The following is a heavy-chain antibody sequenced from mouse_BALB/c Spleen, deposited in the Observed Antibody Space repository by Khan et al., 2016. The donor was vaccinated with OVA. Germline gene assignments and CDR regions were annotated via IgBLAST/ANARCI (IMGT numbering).Heavy chain of an antibody. D-gene: IGHD2-14*01. CDR1: GDSITSGY. J-gene: IGHJ3*01. Sequence: EVQLQESGPSLVKPSQTLSLTCSVTGDSITSGYWNWIRKFPGNKLEYMGHIIYTGSTYYNPSLKSRISITRHTSEHQYYLQLKSVTDEDTATYYGARSTYRFAFVYWGQGTLVTVSA. CDR2: IIYTGST. CDR3: ARSTYRFAFVY. V-gene: IGHV3-8*02.